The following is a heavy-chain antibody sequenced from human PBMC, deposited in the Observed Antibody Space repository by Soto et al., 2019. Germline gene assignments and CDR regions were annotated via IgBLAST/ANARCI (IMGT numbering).Heavy chain of an antibody. J-gene: IGHJ6*02. Sequence: SVKVSCKASGGTFSSYAISWVRQAPGQGLEWMGGIIPIFGTANYAQKFQGRVTITADESTSTAYMELSSLRSEDTAVYYCGRFFFPGIQLWSTYYYYGMDVWDQGTTVTVSS. CDR3: GRFFFPGIQLWSTYYYYGMDV. CDR1: GGTFSSYA. V-gene: IGHV1-69*13. CDR2: IIPIFGTA. D-gene: IGHD5-18*01.